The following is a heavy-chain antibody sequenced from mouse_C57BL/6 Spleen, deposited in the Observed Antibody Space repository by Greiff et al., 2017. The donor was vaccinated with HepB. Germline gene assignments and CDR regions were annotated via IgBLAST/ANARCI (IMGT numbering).Heavy chain of an antibody. CDR2: ISSGSSTI. V-gene: IGHV5-17*01. CDR1: GFTFSDSG. CDR3: ARRDSYFDY. J-gene: IGHJ2*01. Sequence: EVKLVESGGGLVKPGGSLKLSCAASGFTFSDSGIHWVRQAPEKGLEWVAYISSGSSTIYDADTVKGRFTISRDNAKNTLFLQMTSLRSEDTAMYYCARRDSYFDYWGQGTTLTVSS. D-gene: IGHD2-12*01.